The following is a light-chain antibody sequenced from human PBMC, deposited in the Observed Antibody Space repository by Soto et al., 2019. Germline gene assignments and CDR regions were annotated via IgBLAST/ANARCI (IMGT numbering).Light chain of an antibody. CDR3: QQSYSTLT. Sequence: DIQMTQSPSSLSASVGDRVTSTCRASQSSSSYLNWYQQKPGKAPKLLIYAASSLQSGVPSRFSGSGSGTDFTLTISSLQPEDFATYYCQQSYSTLTFGGGTKGDIK. CDR2: AAS. J-gene: IGKJ4*01. V-gene: IGKV1-39*01. CDR1: QSSSSY.